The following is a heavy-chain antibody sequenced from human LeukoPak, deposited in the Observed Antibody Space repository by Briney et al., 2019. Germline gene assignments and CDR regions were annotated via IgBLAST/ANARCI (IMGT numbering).Heavy chain of an antibody. J-gene: IGHJ4*02. CDR3: ARGRYCSSTSCLGPYYYFDY. CDR1: GFTFSSYG. Sequence: GGSLRLSCAASGFTFSSYGMHWVRQAPGKGLEWVAFIRYDGSNKYYADSVKGRFTISRDNSKNTLYLQMNSLRAEDTAVYYCARGRYCSSTSCLGPYYYFDYWGQGTLVTVSS. V-gene: IGHV3-30*02. D-gene: IGHD2-2*01. CDR2: IRYDGSNK.